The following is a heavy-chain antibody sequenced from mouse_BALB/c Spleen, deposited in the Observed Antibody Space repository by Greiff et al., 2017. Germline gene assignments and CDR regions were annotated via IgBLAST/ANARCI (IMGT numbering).Heavy chain of an antibody. J-gene: IGHJ3*01. CDR3: TRDGNYVRFAY. D-gene: IGHD2-1*01. CDR1: GFTFSNYW. V-gene: IGHV6-6*02. Sequence: EVQRVESGGGLVQPGGSMKLSCVASGFTFSNYWMNWVRQSPEKGLEWVAEIRLKSNNYATHYAESVKGRFTISRDDSKSSVYLQMNNLRAEDTGIYYCTRDGNYVRFAYWGQGTLVTVSA. CDR2: IRLKSNNYAT.